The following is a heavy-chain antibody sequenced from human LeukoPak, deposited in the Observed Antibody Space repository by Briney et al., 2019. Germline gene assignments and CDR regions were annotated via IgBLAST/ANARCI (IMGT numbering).Heavy chain of an antibody. D-gene: IGHD4-17*01. Sequence: GGSLRLSCAASGFIVSNNYMNWVRQAPGKGLEWVSIIYSGGGTYYADSVKGRFTISRDNSKNTLYLQMNSLRADDTAVYYCAKDREWDDYAEYDYWGQGTLVTVSS. CDR1: GFIVSNNY. CDR2: IYSGGGT. V-gene: IGHV3-53*01. J-gene: IGHJ4*02. CDR3: AKDREWDDYAEYDY.